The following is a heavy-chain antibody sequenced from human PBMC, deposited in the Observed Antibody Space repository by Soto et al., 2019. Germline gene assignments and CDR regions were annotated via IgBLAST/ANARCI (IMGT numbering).Heavy chain of an antibody. CDR2: TYFRSKWFY. CDR3: SCRRSSSSSHLMSCFDT. V-gene: IGHV6-1*01. D-gene: IGHD6-13*01. Sequence: SQTVSLTCAIRVDSVSSNTAASDWVRQSPSSGLQWLRRTYFRSKWFYDYAAPVKGRITISAESSRNQFYLRLNSVTREDTAVYFFSCRRSSSSSHLMSCFDTWGQGTQVTVSS. J-gene: IGHJ5*02. CDR1: VDSVSSNTAA.